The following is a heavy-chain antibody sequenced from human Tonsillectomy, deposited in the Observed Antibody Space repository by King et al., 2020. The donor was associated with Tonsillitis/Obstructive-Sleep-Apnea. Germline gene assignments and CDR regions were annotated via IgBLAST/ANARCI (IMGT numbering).Heavy chain of an antibody. CDR3: ARHLYFYDTSGYSQFDP. Sequence: QLQESGPGLVKPSETLSLTCTVSGGSINSSSYDWGWVRPPPGKGLEWIGSIYYTGTTSYTPSLKSRVTIYVDTSKKQFSLKLSSVTAADTAVYYCARHLYFYDTSGYSQFDPWGQGTLVTVSS. V-gene: IGHV4-39*01. J-gene: IGHJ5*02. CDR1: GGSINSSSYD. CDR2: IYYTGTT. D-gene: IGHD3-22*01.